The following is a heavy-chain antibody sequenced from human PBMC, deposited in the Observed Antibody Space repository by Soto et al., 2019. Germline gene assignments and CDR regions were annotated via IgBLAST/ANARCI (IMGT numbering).Heavy chain of an antibody. J-gene: IGHJ3*01. CDR2: INPGSGAT. Sequence: GASVKVSCKASGYTFTNYYMHWVRQAPGQGLEWMGLINPGSGATSYAQKFQGRVTMTTDTSTSTVYMELSSLRSEDTAVYSCASRNWGDAFDLWGQGTMVT. CDR1: GYTFTNYY. CDR3: ASRNWGDAFDL. V-gene: IGHV1-46*01. D-gene: IGHD7-27*01.